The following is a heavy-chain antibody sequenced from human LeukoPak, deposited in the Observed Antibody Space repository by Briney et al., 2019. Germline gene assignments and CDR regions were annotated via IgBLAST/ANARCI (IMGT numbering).Heavy chain of an antibody. V-gene: IGHV3-23*01. CDR2: ISGSGGST. J-gene: IGHJ6*02. CDR1: GFTFSSYA. D-gene: IGHD2-2*01. CDR3: AGLRGFYCSTTSSYYYYGMDV. Sequence: GGSLRLSCAASGFTFSSYAMSWVRQAPGKGLEWVSAISGSGGSTYYADSVKGRFTISRDNSKNTLYLQMNSLRAEDTAVYYCAGLRGFYCSTTSSYYYYGMDVWGQGTTVTVSS.